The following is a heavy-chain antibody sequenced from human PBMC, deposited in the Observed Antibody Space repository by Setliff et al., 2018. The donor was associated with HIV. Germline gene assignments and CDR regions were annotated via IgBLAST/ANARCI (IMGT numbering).Heavy chain of an antibody. V-gene: IGHV4-39*01. CDR1: GVSTSSSSYY. Sequence: SETLSLTCTVSGVSTSSSSYYWGWIRQPPGKGLEWIGYVYYSGSTYYNPSLKSRVSLSVGTSKRQFFLNLSSATTADTATYYCVRPSFGIGGGSMFDSWGQGIVVTVSS. D-gene: IGHD3-3*01. CDR2: VYYSGST. CDR3: VRPSFGIGGGSMFDS. J-gene: IGHJ4*02.